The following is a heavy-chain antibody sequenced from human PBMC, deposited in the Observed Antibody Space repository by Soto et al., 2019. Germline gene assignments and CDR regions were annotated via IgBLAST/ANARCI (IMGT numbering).Heavy chain of an antibody. CDR2: FSYDGSSK. D-gene: IGHD1-26*01. Sequence: GGSLRLSCAASGFPFTNYAIHWVRQAPGNGLQWVAIFSYDGSSKFCADSVKGRFTISRDNSKNTLYLQMDSLRAEDTAVYYCAKESGSYLSFDYWGQGTLVTAPQ. CDR3: AKESGSYLSFDY. J-gene: IGHJ4*02. CDR1: GFPFTNYA. V-gene: IGHV3-30*04.